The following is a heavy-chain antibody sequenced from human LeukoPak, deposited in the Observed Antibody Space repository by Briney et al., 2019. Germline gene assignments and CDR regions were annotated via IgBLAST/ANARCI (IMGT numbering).Heavy chain of an antibody. D-gene: IGHD3-3*01. CDR1: GFTFSSYA. J-gene: IGHJ4*02. CDR3: ARALLPNYDFWSGLDY. Sequence: GGSLRLSCAASGFTFSSYAMHWVRQAPGKGLEWAAVISYDGSNKYYADSVKGRFTISRDNSKNTLYLQMNSLRAEDTAVYYCARALLPNYDFWSGLDYWGQGTLVTVSS. CDR2: ISYDGSNK. V-gene: IGHV3-30-3*01.